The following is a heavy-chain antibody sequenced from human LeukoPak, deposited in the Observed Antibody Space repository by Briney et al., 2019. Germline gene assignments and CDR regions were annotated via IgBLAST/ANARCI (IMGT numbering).Heavy chain of an antibody. CDR3: ARPGYCSADSCYFDY. Sequence: SETLSLTCTVSGGSISSTSYYWGWIRQPPGKGLESIAVIHYSGITYYNPSLRSRVTISIDTSKNQFSLKLRSVTAADTAVYYCARPGYCSADSCYFDYWGQGTLVTVSS. CDR2: IHYSGIT. J-gene: IGHJ4*02. D-gene: IGHD2-15*01. V-gene: IGHV4-39*01. CDR1: GGSISSTSYY.